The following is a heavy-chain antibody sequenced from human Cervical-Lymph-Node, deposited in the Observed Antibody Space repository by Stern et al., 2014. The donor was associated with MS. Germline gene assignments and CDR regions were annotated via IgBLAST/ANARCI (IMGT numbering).Heavy chain of an antibody. D-gene: IGHD3-10*01. J-gene: IGHJ5*02. CDR3: GGSGGGNGFDP. V-gene: IGHV3-11*01. CDR1: GFTFSAFY. CDR2: ISTTGSTT. Sequence: VQLVESGGGLVKTGGSLRLSCAASGFTFSAFYMTWMRQAPGKGLEWGSYISTTGSTTYYADSVKGRFTISRDNAQNSVSLQMNSRRVEATAVYFCGGSGGGNGFDPWGQGTLVTVSS.